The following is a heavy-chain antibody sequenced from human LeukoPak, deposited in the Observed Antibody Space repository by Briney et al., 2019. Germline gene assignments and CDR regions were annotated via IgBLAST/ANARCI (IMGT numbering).Heavy chain of an antibody. CDR2: IYYSGST. V-gene: IGHV4-59*01. D-gene: IGHD6-19*01. Sequence: SETLSLTCTVSGGSISSYYWSWIRQPPGKGLEWIGYIYYSGSTNYNPSLKSRVTISIDTSKNQFSLKLSSVTAADTAVYYCARASPQWLVLDWGQGTLVTVSS. CDR3: ARASPQWLVLD. J-gene: IGHJ4*02. CDR1: GGSISSYY.